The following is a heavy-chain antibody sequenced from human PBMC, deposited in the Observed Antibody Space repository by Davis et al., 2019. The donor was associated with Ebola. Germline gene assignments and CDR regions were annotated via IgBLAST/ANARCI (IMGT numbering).Heavy chain of an antibody. J-gene: IGHJ4*02. CDR1: GFTFSSYA. D-gene: IGHD6-13*01. Sequence: PGGSLRLSCAASGFTFSSYAMSWVRQAPGKGLEWVSAISGSGGSTYYADSVKGRFTISRDNSKNTLYLQMNSLRAEDTAVYYCAKDRAMYSSSWYRHPPDYWGQGTLVTVSS. V-gene: IGHV3-23*01. CDR2: ISGSGGST. CDR3: AKDRAMYSSSWYRHPPDY.